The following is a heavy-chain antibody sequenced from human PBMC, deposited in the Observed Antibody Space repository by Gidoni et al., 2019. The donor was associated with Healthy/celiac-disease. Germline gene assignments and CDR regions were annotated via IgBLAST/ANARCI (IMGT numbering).Heavy chain of an antibody. Sequence: MGWVRQAPGKGLEWVANIKQDGSEKYYVDSVKGRFTISRDNAKNSLYLQMNSLRAEDTAVYYCARGTSYYDSSGYYGMDVWGQGTTVTVSS. D-gene: IGHD3-22*01. J-gene: IGHJ6*02. CDR2: IKQDGSEK. V-gene: IGHV3-7*05. CDR3: ARGTSYYDSSGYYGMDV.